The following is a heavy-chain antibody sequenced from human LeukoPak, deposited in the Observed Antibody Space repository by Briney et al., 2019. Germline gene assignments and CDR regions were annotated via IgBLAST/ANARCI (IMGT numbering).Heavy chain of an antibody. CDR2: IYYSGST. CDR1: GGSISSSSYY. V-gene: IGHV4-39*01. J-gene: IGHJ5*02. D-gene: IGHD2-21*02. Sequence: SETLSLTCTVSGGSISSSSYYWRWIRQPPGKGLEWIVSIYYSGSTYHNPSLKSRVTISVDTSKNQFSLKLNSVTAADTAVYYCARHAYCGGDCFWFDPWGQGTLVTVSS. CDR3: ARHAYCGGDCFWFDP.